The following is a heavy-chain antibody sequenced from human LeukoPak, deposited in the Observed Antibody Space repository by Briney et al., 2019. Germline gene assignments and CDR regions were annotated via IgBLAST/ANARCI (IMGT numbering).Heavy chain of an antibody. J-gene: IGHJ5*02. CDR1: GGSISSYY. V-gene: IGHV4-59*01. Sequence: SETLSLTCTVSGGSISSYYWSWIRQPPGKGLEWIGYIYYSGSTNYNPSLKSRVTISVDTSKNQFSLKLSSVTAADTAVYYCARGYYDFWSGEFDPWGQGTLVTVSS. D-gene: IGHD3-3*01. CDR3: ARGYYDFWSGEFDP. CDR2: IYYSGST.